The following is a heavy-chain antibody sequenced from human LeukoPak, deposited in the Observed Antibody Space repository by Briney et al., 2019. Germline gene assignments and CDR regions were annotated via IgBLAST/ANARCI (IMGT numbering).Heavy chain of an antibody. CDR2: ISSSSSYI. V-gene: IGHV3-21*01. CDR3: ARDEEDAFDI. CDR1: GFTFSSYT. J-gene: IGHJ3*02. Sequence: PGGSLRLSCAASGFTFSSYTMNWVRQAPGKGLEWVSSISSSSSYIYYADPVKGRFTISRDNAKNSLYLQMNSLRAEDTAVYYCARDEEDAFDIWGQGTMVTVSS.